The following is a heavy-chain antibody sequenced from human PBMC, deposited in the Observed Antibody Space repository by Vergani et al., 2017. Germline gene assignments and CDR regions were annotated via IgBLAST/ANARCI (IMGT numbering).Heavy chain of an antibody. Sequence: QVQLVPSGAEVKKPGASVKVSCKASGYTFTSYYMPWVRQAPGQGLEWMGIINPSGGSTSYAQKFQGRVTMTRNTSISTAYMELSSLRSEDTAVYYCARGRGGSYPDYWGQGTLVTVSS. D-gene: IGHD1-26*01. V-gene: IGHV1-46*01. J-gene: IGHJ4*02. CDR2: INPSGGST. CDR3: ARGRGGSYPDY. CDR1: GYTFTSYY.